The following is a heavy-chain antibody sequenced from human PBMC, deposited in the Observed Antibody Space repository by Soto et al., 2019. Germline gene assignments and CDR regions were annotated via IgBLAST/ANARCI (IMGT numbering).Heavy chain of an antibody. D-gene: IGHD2-2*01. CDR2: FDPEGGET. J-gene: IGHJ6*03. V-gene: IGHV1-24*01. CDR1: GYTLTESS. Sequence: ASVKVSCKVSGYTLTESSMHWVRQAPGKGLEWMGGFDPEGGETIYAQKFQGRVTMTEDTSTDTAYMELSSLRSEDTAVYYCATDSILYMDVWGKGTTVTVSS. CDR3: ATDSILYMDV.